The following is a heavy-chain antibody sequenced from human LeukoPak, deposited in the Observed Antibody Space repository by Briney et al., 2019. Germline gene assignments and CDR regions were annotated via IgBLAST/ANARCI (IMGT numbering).Heavy chain of an antibody. Sequence: EGSLRLSCAASGFTFSSYSMNWVRQAPGEGLEWVSSISSSSSYIYYADSVKGRFTISRDNAKNSLYLQMNSLRAEDTAVYYCARDPVTGRFFGVVEEDYWGQGTLVTVSS. CDR2: ISSSSSYI. J-gene: IGHJ4*02. V-gene: IGHV3-21*01. D-gene: IGHD3-3*01. CDR3: ARDPVTGRFFGVVEEDY. CDR1: GFTFSSYS.